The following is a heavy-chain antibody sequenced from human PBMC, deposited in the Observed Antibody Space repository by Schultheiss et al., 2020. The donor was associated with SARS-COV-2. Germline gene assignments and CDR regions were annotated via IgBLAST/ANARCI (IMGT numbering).Heavy chain of an antibody. CDR1: GFTFSSYW. Sequence: GSLRLSCAASGFTFSSYWMHWVRQAPGKGLEWVSGINWNGGSTGYADSVKGRFTISRDNAKNSLYLQMNSLRAEDTALYYCAREVGLSHLVDYWGQGTLVTVSS. V-gene: IGHV3-20*04. J-gene: IGHJ4*02. CDR2: INWNGGST. CDR3: AREVGLSHLVDY. D-gene: IGHD3/OR15-3a*01.